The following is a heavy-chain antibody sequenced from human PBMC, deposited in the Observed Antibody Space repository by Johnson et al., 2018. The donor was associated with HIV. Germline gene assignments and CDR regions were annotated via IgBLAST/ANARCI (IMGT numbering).Heavy chain of an antibody. CDR1: GFTFDDYA. CDR2: ISWNSGSI. Sequence: VQLVESGGGLVQPGRSLRLSCAASGFTFDDYAMHWVRQAPGKGLEWVSGISWNSGSIGYADSVKGRFTISRDNAKNSLYLQMNSLRAEDTAVYYCARRSGTWDAVDIWGQGTMVTVSS. J-gene: IGHJ3*02. D-gene: IGHD1-26*01. V-gene: IGHV3-9*01. CDR3: ARRSGTWDAVDI.